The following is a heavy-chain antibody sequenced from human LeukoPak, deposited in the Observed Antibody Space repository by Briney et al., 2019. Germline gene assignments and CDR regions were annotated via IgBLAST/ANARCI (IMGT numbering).Heavy chain of an antibody. Sequence: SETLSLNCAVYGGSFSGYYWSWIRQPPGKGLEWIGEINHSGSTNYNPSLKSRVTMSVDTSKNQFSLKLSSVTAADTAVYYCAVLAAAGTVDYWGQGTLVTVSS. CDR1: GGSFSGYY. J-gene: IGHJ4*02. CDR3: AVLAAAGTVDY. V-gene: IGHV4-34*01. CDR2: INHSGST. D-gene: IGHD6-13*01.